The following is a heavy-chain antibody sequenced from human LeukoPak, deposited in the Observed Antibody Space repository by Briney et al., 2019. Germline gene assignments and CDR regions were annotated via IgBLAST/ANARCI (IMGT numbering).Heavy chain of an antibody. CDR2: ISHSGGT. CDR3: ARDGIAVFGVITGNYYYMDV. Sequence: SETLSLTCAVHGGSFSDYSWSWIRQPPGKGLEWIGEISHSGGTNYTPSLKSRVTMSVDTSNNQSSLKLKSVPAADTAVYYCARDGIAVFGVITGNYYYMDVWGNGTTVTVSS. V-gene: IGHV4-34*01. CDR1: GGSFSDYS. J-gene: IGHJ6*03. D-gene: IGHD3-3*01.